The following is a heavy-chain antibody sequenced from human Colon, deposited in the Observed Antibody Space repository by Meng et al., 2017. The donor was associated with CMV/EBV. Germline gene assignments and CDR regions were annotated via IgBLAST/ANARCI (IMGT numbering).Heavy chain of an antibody. Sequence: EASGYINRDYGFSWVRQAPGQGLEWMGWISAYNGDTVYVKNFQDRVIMTTDTSTTTAYMELTNLTSDDTAVYYCARSGYYSPVDFDYWGQGTLVTVSS. D-gene: IGHD3-3*01. CDR1: GYINRDYG. CDR2: ISAYNGDT. J-gene: IGHJ4*02. V-gene: IGHV1-18*01. CDR3: ARSGYYSPVDFDY.